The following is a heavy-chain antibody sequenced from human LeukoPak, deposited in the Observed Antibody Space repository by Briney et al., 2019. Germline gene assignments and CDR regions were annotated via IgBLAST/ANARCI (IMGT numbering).Heavy chain of an antibody. Sequence: GGSLRLSCAASGFTFSSYAMHWVRQAPGKGLEWVAVISYDGSNKYYADSVKGRFTISRDNSKNTLYLQMNSLRAEDTAVYYCARGATGTTWWGQGTLVTVSS. D-gene: IGHD1-1*01. CDR3: ARGATGTTW. CDR2: ISYDGSNK. V-gene: IGHV3-30*04. J-gene: IGHJ4*02. CDR1: GFTFSSYA.